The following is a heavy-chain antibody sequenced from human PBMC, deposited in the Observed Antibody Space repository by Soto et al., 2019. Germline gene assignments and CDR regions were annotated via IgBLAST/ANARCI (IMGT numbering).Heavy chain of an antibody. CDR2: MSSNRGNT. Sequence: ASVKVSCKASGYTFTTYDINWVRQATGQGLEWMGWMSSNRGNTGYAQKFQGRVTMTWNTSISTAYMELSSLESEDTGVYYCVRDHMVGGTTNGMDVWGQGTTVTVSS. CDR3: VRDHMVGGTTNGMDV. D-gene: IGHD1-26*01. V-gene: IGHV1-8*01. J-gene: IGHJ6*02. CDR1: GYTFTTYD.